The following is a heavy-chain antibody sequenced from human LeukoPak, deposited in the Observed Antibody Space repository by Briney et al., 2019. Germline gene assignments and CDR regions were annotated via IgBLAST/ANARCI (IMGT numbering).Heavy chain of an antibody. J-gene: IGHJ4*02. CDR3: ARARIDY. V-gene: IGHV3-7*01. Sequence: PGGSLRLSCAASGFTFSDYWMTWVRQAPGKGLEWVANIKPDGSEKYYADSLKGRVTISRDNAKNSLYLQMNSQRAEDTAVYYCARARIDYWGQGTLVTVSS. D-gene: IGHD1-14*01. CDR1: GFTFSDYW. CDR2: IKPDGSEK.